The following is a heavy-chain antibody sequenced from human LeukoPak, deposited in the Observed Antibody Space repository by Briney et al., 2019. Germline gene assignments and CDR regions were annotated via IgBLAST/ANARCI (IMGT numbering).Heavy chain of an antibody. J-gene: IGHJ4*02. CDR1: GFIFSNYW. D-gene: IGHD3-10*01. CDR2: INSDGSIT. Sequence: GGSLRLSCAASGFIFSNYWMHWVRQAPGKGLMWVSRINSDGSITTYADFVKGRFTISRDNDRNTLYLQMNSLRAEDTAVYYCARDFGYFWGQGTLVTVSS. CDR3: ARDFGYF. V-gene: IGHV3-74*01.